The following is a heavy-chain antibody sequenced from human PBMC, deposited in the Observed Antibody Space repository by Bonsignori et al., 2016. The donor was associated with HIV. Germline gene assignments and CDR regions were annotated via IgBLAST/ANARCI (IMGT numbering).Heavy chain of an antibody. CDR3: AREYYYAGAGPLEYFQN. Sequence: WVRQAPGQGLEWMGIINSSDGGTRYAQKFQGRVTMTRDTSTSTVYIELRSLKSDDTAMYYCAREYYYAGAGPLEYFQNWGQGTLVTVSS. CDR2: INSSDGGT. J-gene: IGHJ1*01. D-gene: IGHD3-10*01. V-gene: IGHV1-46*01.